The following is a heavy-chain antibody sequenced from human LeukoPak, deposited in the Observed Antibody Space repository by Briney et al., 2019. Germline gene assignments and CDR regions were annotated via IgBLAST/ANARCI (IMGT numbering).Heavy chain of an antibody. J-gene: IGHJ4*02. D-gene: IGHD1-26*01. Sequence: GGSLRLSCAASGFTFDDHAMHWVRQAPGEGLEGVSGISWNSGSIGYADSVKGRFTISRDNAKNSLYLQMNSLRAEDMALYYCAKDKGVGATRGIDYWGQGTLVTVSS. V-gene: IGHV3-9*03. CDR1: GFTFDDHA. CDR3: AKDKGVGATRGIDY. CDR2: ISWNSGSI.